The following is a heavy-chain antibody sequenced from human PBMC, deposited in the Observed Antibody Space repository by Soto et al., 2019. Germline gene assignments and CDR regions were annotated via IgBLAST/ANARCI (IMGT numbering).Heavy chain of an antibody. CDR1: GFTVITYA. CDR2: IGGDGRTT. CDR3: AKSLWTSLTTGYWFDP. V-gene: IGHV3-23*01. Sequence: EVQLLESGGGLVQPGGSLRLSCAGSGFTVITYAMSWVRQAQGKGLEWISSIGGDGRTTYYAGSVKGRFTISRDSSKTTVYILITILIAEDTAIYYCAKSLWTSLTTGYWFDPWGQGTLVTVSS. J-gene: IGHJ5*02. D-gene: IGHD4-17*01.